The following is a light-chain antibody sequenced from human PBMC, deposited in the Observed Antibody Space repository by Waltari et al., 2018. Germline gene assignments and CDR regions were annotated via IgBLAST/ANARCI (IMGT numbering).Light chain of an antibody. V-gene: IGLV1-44*01. J-gene: IGLJ3*02. CDR1: SSNIGNNP. CDR2: YNN. CDR3: ASWDDGLNGWV. Sequence: QSVLTQAPSASGTPGQRVIISCSGSSSNIGNNPLNWYQQVPGTAPKLLIFYNNERPSGVPYRLSGSKSGTSASLAISGLQSEDEADYYCASWDDGLNGWVFGGGTRLTVL.